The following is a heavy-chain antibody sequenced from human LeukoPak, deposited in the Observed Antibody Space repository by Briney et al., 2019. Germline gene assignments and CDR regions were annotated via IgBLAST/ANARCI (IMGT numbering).Heavy chain of an antibody. CDR3: ARQGDYGDYAALY. J-gene: IGHJ4*02. Sequence: SETLSLTCTVSGCSISSSSYYWGWLRPPPGQEREGIMNIYYSERTYYHPSHNRRTTISVDTSKNQFSLKLSSVTAEVTAVYYCARQGDYGDYAALYWGQGTLVTVSS. V-gene: IGHV4-39*01. D-gene: IGHD4-17*01. CDR2: IYYSERT. CDR1: GCSISSSSYY.